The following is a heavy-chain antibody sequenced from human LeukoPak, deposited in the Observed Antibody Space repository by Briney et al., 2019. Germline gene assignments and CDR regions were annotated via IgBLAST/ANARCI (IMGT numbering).Heavy chain of an antibody. D-gene: IGHD3-9*01. J-gene: IGHJ4*02. CDR3: ARADVLRYFDWLNPFDY. CDR1: GYTFTSYG. CDR2: ISAYNGNT. Sequence: GASEKVSCKASGYTFTSYGISWVRQAPGQGLEWMGWISAYNGNTNYAQKLQGRVTMTTDTSTSTAYMELRSLRSDDTAVYYCARADVLRYFDWLNPFDYWGQGTLVTVSS. V-gene: IGHV1-18*01.